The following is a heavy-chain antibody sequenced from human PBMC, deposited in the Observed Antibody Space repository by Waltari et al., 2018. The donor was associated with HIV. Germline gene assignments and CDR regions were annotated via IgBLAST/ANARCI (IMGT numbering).Heavy chain of an antibody. CDR1: GASLDGFF. D-gene: IGHD2-15*01. CDR3: AKVGWWYGVMGGDYSDA. CDR2: IAYHGTT. Sequence: QVQLQQWGAGLLKPSETMSLTCAVYGASLDGFFWSWGRQAPGKGLEWIGEIAYHGTTNSNPSLKGRATISLDASKNQFSLRLTAVTAADTAVYYCAKVGWWYGVMGGDYSDAWGHGTLVTVSS. V-gene: IGHV4-34*02. J-gene: IGHJ5*01.